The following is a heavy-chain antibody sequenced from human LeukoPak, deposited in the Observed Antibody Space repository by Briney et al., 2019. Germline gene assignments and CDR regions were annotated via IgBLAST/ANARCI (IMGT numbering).Heavy chain of an antibody. CDR1: GFTFSSYS. Sequence: GGSLRLSCAASGFTFSSYSMNWVRQAPGKGLEWVSSISSSSSYIYYADSVKGRFTISRDNAKNSLYLQMNSLRAEDTAVYYCARVVDHDYSDYELDYWGQGTLVTVSS. J-gene: IGHJ4*02. CDR3: ARVVDHDYSDYELDY. V-gene: IGHV3-21*01. CDR2: ISSSSSYI. D-gene: IGHD4-11*01.